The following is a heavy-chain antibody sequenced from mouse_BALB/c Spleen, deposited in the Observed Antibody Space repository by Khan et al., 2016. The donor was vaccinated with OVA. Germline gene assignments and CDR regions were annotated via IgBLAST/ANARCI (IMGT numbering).Heavy chain of an antibody. Sequence: VELVESGAELARPGASLKMSCKASGYTFTSYTIHWLRQRPGLTLEWIGHINPSNDYTNYNQKFKDKATLIVDKSSSTAYIQLRSLTSEDSAVYYCVREGSYNRSDGWFAYWGQGTLVTVSA. V-gene: IGHV1-4*01. J-gene: IGHJ3*01. CDR1: GYTFTSYT. CDR3: VREGSYNRSDGWFAY. D-gene: IGHD2-14*01. CDR2: INPSNDYT.